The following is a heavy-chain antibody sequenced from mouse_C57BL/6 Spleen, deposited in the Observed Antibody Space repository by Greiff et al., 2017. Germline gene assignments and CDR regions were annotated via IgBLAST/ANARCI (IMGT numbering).Heavy chain of an antibody. D-gene: IGHD2-5*01. Sequence: EVKVEESGGGLVQPKGSLKLSCAASGFSFNTYAMNWVRQAPGKGLEWVARIRSKSNNYATYYADSVKDRFTISRDDSESMLYLQMNNLKTEDTAMYYCVRLDSNYDAMDYWGQGTSVTVSS. CDR1: GFSFNTYA. CDR3: VRLDSNYDAMDY. V-gene: IGHV10-1*01. CDR2: IRSKSNNYAT. J-gene: IGHJ4*01.